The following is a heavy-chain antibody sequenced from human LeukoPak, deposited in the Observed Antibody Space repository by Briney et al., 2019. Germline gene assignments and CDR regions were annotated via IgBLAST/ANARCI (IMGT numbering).Heavy chain of an antibody. Sequence: ASVKVSCKASGYTFTGYYMHWVRQAPGQGLEWMGWINPNSGGTNYAQKLQGRVTMATDTSTSTAYMELRSLRSDDTAVYYCARDPRITMVRGAYNWFDPWGQGTLVTVSS. D-gene: IGHD3-10*01. CDR3: ARDPRITMVRGAYNWFDP. CDR2: INPNSGGT. CDR1: GYTFTGYY. V-gene: IGHV1-2*02. J-gene: IGHJ5*02.